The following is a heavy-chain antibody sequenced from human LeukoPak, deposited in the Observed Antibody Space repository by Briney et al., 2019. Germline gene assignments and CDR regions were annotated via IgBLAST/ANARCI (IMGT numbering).Heavy chain of an antibody. Sequence: SETLSLTCTVSGGSISSYYWSWIRQPAGKGLEWIGRIYRSGSTNYNPSLKSRVTMSVDTSKNQFSLKLISVTAADTAVYYCARLYPSRSGYSSGWYYPAYNYWGQGTLVTVSS. D-gene: IGHD6-19*01. CDR1: GGSISSYY. J-gene: IGHJ4*02. CDR3: ARLYPSRSGYSSGWYYPAYNY. V-gene: IGHV4-4*07. CDR2: IYRSGST.